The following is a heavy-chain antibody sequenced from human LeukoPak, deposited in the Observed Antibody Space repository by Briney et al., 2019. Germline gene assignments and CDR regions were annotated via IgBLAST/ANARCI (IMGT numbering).Heavy chain of an antibody. CDR1: GFTFSSYA. J-gene: IGHJ4*02. CDR2: ISGSGGST. D-gene: IGHD3-22*01. CDR3: AKAPLIVVDFDY. V-gene: IGHV3-23*01. Sequence: GGSLTLSCAASGFTFSSYAMSWLRQPPGKGPEWVSAISGSGGSTYYAASVKGRFTISRDNSKNTLYLQMNSLRAEDTAVYYCAKAPLIVVDFDYWGQGTLVTVSS.